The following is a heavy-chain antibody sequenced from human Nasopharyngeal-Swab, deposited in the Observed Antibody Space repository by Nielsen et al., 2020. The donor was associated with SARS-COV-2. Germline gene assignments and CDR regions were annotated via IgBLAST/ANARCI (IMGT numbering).Heavy chain of an antibody. CDR3: ASDYCSSTSCYFGADYYYMDV. CDR1: GFTFSSYS. CDR2: ISSSSSYI. V-gene: IGHV3-21*01. D-gene: IGHD2-2*01. Sequence: GESLKISCAASGFTFSSYSMNWARQAPGKGLEWVSSISSSSSYIYYADSVKGRFTISRDNAKNSLYLQMNSLRAEDTAVYYCASDYCSSTSCYFGADYYYMDVWGKGTTVTVSS. J-gene: IGHJ6*03.